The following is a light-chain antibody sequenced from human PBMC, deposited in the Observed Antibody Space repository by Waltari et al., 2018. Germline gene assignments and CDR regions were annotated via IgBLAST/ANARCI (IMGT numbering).Light chain of an antibody. CDR2: QNN. Sequence: SYELTQPPSVSVSPGQTASITCSGDKLGDKYASWYQQKPGQSPVVVIYQNNKRPSGIPGRSSGSNSGNTATLTISGTQAMDEADYYCQAWDSSTAHVVFGGGTKLTVL. CDR1: KLGDKY. CDR3: QAWDSSTAHVV. V-gene: IGLV3-1*01. J-gene: IGLJ2*01.